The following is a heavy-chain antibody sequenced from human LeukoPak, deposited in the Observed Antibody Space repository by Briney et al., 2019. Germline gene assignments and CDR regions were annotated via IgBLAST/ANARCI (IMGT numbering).Heavy chain of an antibody. J-gene: IGHJ4*02. CDR3: ARAVY. CDR1: RFTFSSYW. CDR2: IKQDGSEK. Sequence: PGGSLRLSCAASRFTFSSYWMSWVRQAPGKGLEWVANIKQDGSEKYYVDSVKGRFTISRDNAKNSLYLQMNSLRAEDTAVYYCARAVYWGQGTLVTVSS. V-gene: IGHV3-7*01.